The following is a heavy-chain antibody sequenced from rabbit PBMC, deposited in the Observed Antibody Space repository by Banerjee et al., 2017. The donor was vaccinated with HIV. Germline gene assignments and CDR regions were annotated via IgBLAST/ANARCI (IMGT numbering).Heavy chain of an antibody. CDR1: GIGFSDYW. CDR2: ISAGRSGST. CDR3: ARGSGSALSL. V-gene: IGHV1S40*01. Sequence: QSLEESGGDLVKPGASLTLTCKASGIGFSDYWMSWVRQAPGKGLEWIACISAGRSGSTYYASWAKGRFTISKTSSTTVTLQMTSLTAADTATYFCARGSGSALSLWGQGTLVTVS. J-gene: IGHJ4*01. D-gene: IGHD6-1*01.